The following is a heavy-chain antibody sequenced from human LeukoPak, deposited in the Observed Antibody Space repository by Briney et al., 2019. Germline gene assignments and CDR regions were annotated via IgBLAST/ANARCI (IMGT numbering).Heavy chain of an antibody. CDR3: ARGGRDTIFGVVTPSPFDY. V-gene: IGHV3-21*01. D-gene: IGHD3-3*01. CDR2: ISSSSSYI. CDR1: GFIFSGYS. Sequence: GGSLRLSCAASGFIFSGYSMNWVRQAPGKGLEWVSSISSSSSYIYYADSVKGRFTIYRDNAENSLYLQMNSLRAEDTAVYYCARGGRDTIFGVVTPSPFDYWGQGTLVSVSS. J-gene: IGHJ4*02.